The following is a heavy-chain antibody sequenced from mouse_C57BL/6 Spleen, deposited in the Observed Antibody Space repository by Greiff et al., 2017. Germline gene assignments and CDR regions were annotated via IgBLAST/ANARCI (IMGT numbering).Heavy chain of an antibody. D-gene: IGHD1-1*01. CDR2: INPNNGGT. CDR1: GYTFTDYN. V-gene: IGHV1-22*01. J-gene: IGHJ4*01. Sequence: VQLQESGPELVKPGASVKMSCKASGYTFTDYNMHWVKQSHGKSLEWIGYINPNNGGTSYNQKFKGKATLTVNKSSSTAYMELRSLTSEDSAVYYCARGTVAVPYYAMDYWGQGTSVTVSS. CDR3: ARGTVAVPYYAMDY.